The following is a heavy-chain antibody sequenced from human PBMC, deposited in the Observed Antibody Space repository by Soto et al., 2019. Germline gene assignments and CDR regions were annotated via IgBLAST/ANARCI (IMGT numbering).Heavy chain of an antibody. Sequence: SVKVSCKSSGGTFSSHSINWVRQAPGQGLEWMGGIIPIFGPANFAKKFQGRVTITADESTTTAYMELSSLTSEDTAVYYCATGSFTSAGGRIGYHYNAMDVWGQGTTVTVSS. D-gene: IGHD1-1*01. CDR1: GGTFSSHS. J-gene: IGHJ6*02. V-gene: IGHV1-69*13. CDR2: IIPIFGPA. CDR3: ATGSFTSAGGRIGYHYNAMDV.